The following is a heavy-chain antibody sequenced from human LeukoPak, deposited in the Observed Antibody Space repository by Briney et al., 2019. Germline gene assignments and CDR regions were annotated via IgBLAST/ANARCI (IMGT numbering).Heavy chain of an antibody. V-gene: IGHV3-74*01. D-gene: IGHD2-8*01. CDR3: VGYCRYGVCP. J-gene: IGHJ5*02. Sequence: GGSLRLSCAASGFTFSSYAMSWVRQAPGKGLVWVSRINPDGSSTSYADSVRGRFSISRDNAKNTLYLQMNSLRAEDTAVYYCVGYCRYGVCPWGQGTLVTVSS. CDR1: GFTFSSYA. CDR2: INPDGSST.